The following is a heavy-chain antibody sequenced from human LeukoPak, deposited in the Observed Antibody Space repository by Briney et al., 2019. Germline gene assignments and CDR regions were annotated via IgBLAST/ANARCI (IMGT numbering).Heavy chain of an antibody. CDR2: ISYDGSNK. D-gene: IGHD3/OR15-3a*01. J-gene: IGHJ4*02. CDR1: GFTFSNYG. CDR3: ARGGGLVIIRADY. Sequence: GGSLRLSCAASGFTFSNYGMHWVRQAPGKGLEWVAVISYDGSNKYYADSVKGRFTISRDNSKNTLYLQMNSLRAEDTAVYYCARGGGLVIIRADYWGQGTLVTVSS. V-gene: IGHV3-30*19.